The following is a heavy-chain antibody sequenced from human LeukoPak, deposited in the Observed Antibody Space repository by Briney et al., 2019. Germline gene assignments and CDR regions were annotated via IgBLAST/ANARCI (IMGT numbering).Heavy chain of an antibody. J-gene: IGHJ3*02. CDR1: GGTFSSYA. CDR3: AAYDGSIHSPFDI. CDR2: IIPIFGTA. D-gene: IGHD3-22*01. Sequence: RASVKVSCKASGGTFSSYAISWVRQAPGQGLEWMGGIIPIFGTANYAQKFQGRVTITADESTSTAYMELSSLRSEDTAVYYCAAYDGSIHSPFDIWGQGTMVTVSS. V-gene: IGHV1-69*13.